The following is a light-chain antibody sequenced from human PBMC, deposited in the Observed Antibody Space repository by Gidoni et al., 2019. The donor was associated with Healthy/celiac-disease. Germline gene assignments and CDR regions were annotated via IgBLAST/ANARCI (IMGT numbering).Light chain of an antibody. V-gene: IGKV2-28*01. CDR2: LGS. Sequence: DIVMTQSPLFLPVTPAEPASISCRSSQSLLHSIGYNYLDWYLQKPGQSPQLLIYLGSNRASGVPDRFSGSGSGTDFTLKISRVEAEDVGVYYCMQALQTPPTFGQGTKLEIK. CDR3: MQALQTPPT. CDR1: QSLLHSIGYNY. J-gene: IGKJ2*01.